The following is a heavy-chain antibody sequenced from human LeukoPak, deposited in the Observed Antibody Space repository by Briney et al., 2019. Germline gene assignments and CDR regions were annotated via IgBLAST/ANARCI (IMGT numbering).Heavy chain of an antibody. CDR2: IERSGDR. J-gene: IGHJ3*02. Sequence: AGGSLRLSCAASGFTFSGNHMSWVRQSPEKGLEWVAIIERSGDRVYASSVNGRFIISRDNSKNTLYLQMNSLRAEDTAVYYCAKETQLRSAFDIWGQGTMVTVSS. CDR3: AKETQLRSAFDI. D-gene: IGHD2-2*01. V-gene: IGHV3-66*01. CDR1: GFTFSGNH.